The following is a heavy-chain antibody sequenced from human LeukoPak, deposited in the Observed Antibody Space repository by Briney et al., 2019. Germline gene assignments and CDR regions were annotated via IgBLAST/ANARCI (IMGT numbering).Heavy chain of an antibody. V-gene: IGHV4-30-4*08. D-gene: IGHD5-18*01. CDR1: GGSISSGDYY. CDR3: ARGGSQEHSYGSFDY. CDR2: IYYSGST. Sequence: PSQTLSLTCTVSGGSISSGDYYWSWIRQPPGKGLEWIGYIYYSGSTYYNPSLKSRVTISVDTSKNQFSLKLSSVTAADTAVYYCARGGSQEHSYGSFDYWGQGTLVTVSS. J-gene: IGHJ4*02.